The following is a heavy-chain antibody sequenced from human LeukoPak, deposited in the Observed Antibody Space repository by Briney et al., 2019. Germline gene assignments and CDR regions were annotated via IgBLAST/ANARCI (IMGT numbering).Heavy chain of an antibody. CDR1: GGSISSGDYY. J-gene: IGHJ4*02. Sequence: SQTLSLTCTVSGGSISSGDYYWNWIRQPPGKGLEWIGYIYYSGSTYYNPSLKSRVTTSVDTSKNQFSLKLSSVTAADTAVYYCARVETAMLNGFDYWGQGTLVTVSS. CDR3: ARVETAMLNGFDY. V-gene: IGHV4-30-4*08. D-gene: IGHD2-2*01. CDR2: IYYSGST.